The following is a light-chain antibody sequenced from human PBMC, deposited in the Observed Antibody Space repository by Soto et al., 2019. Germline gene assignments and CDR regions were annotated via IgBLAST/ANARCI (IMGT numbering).Light chain of an antibody. J-gene: IGKJ2*01. CDR1: QSLAYIDGNTY. Sequence: EVVMTQSPLSLPVTLGQPASISCRSSQSLAYIDGNTYLTWFHQRPGQSPRRLIYKVSNRDSGVPDRFSGRGSSTDFTLKIRSVEAEDVGIYYCLQSTHWPPYTFGQRTKLEIK. CDR2: KVS. CDR3: LQSTHWPPYT. V-gene: IGKV2-30*01.